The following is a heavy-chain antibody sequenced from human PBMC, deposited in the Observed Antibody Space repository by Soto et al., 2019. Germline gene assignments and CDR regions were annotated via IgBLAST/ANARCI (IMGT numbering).Heavy chain of an antibody. V-gene: IGHV3-23*01. CDR1: GFTFSSYA. Sequence: GGSLRLSCAASGFTFSSYAMSLVRQAPGKGLECVSAISGSGGSTYYADSVKGRFTISRDNSKNTLYLQMNSLRAEDTAVYYCAKEGRSGSYFDYWGQGTLVTVSS. CDR2: ISGSGGST. D-gene: IGHD1-26*01. CDR3: AKEGRSGSYFDY. J-gene: IGHJ4*02.